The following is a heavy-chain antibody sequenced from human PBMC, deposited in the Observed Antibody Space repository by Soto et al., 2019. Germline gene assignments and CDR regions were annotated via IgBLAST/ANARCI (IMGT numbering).Heavy chain of an antibody. CDR3: ARVDTAMAYYFDY. V-gene: IGHV4-30-4*01. CDR1: GGSISSGDYY. Sequence: QVQLQETGPGLVKPSQTLSLTCTVSGGSISSGDYYWSWIRQPPGKGLEWIGYIYYSGSTYYNPSLKSRVTISVDTSKNQFSLKLSSVTAADTAVYYCARVDTAMAYYFDYWGQGTLVTVSS. CDR2: IYYSGST. D-gene: IGHD5-18*01. J-gene: IGHJ4*02.